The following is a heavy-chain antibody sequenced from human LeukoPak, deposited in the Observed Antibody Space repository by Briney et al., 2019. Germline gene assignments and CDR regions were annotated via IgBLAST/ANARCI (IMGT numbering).Heavy chain of an antibody. J-gene: IGHJ4*02. CDR2: IIPIFGTA. D-gene: IGHD2-15*01. V-gene: IGHV1-69*13. CDR1: GGTFSSYA. CDR3: ARGPRYCSGGSCYSASD. Sequence: GASVKVSCKASGGTFSSYAISWVRQAPGQGLEWMGGIIPIFGTANYAQKFQGRVTITADESTSTAYMELSSLRSEDTAVYYCARGPRYCSGGSCYSASDWGQGTLVTVSS.